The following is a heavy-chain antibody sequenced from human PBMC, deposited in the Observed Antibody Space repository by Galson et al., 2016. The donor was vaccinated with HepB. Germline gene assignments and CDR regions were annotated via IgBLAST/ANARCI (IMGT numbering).Heavy chain of an antibody. J-gene: IGHJ6*02. CDR2: INPSGSGT. CDR1: GYPFTNYC. V-gene: IGHV1-46*01. CDR3: ARDRTVGGSRRWVVGGYYYYGFDV. D-gene: IGHD2-15*01. Sequence: SVKVSCKASGYPFTNYCIHWVRQAPGQGLTWLGMINPSGSGTRYAPSFQGRVTMTTDTSTSTVDMRLSTLRSDDAALYYCARDRTVGGSRRWVVGGYYYYGFDVWGQGTTVTVS.